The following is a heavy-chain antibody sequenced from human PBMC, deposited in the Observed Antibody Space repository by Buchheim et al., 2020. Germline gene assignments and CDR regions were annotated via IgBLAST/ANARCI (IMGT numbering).Heavy chain of an antibody. CDR2: ISYDGSNK. V-gene: IGHV3-30*18. CDR3: AKDQGDQWLDY. D-gene: IGHD6-19*01. Sequence: QAQLVESGGGVVQPGRSLRLSCAASGFTFSSYGMHWVRQAPGKGLEWVAVISYDGSNKYYADSVKGRFTISRDNSKNTLYLQMNSLRAEDTAVYYCAKDQGDQWLDYWGQGTL. J-gene: IGHJ4*02. CDR1: GFTFSSYG.